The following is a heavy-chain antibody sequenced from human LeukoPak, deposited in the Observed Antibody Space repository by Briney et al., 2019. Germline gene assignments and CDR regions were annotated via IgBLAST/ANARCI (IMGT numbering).Heavy chain of an antibody. D-gene: IGHD6-13*01. CDR3: AKDPNSWEVSGWFDP. Sequence: GGSLRLSCAASGFTFSSYAMHWVRQAPGKGLEWVAVISYDGSNKYYADSVKGRFTISGDNSKNTLYLQMNSLRAEDTAVYYCAKDPNSWEVSGWFDPWGQGTLVTVSS. J-gene: IGHJ5*02. CDR1: GFTFSSYA. V-gene: IGHV3-30-3*01. CDR2: ISYDGSNK.